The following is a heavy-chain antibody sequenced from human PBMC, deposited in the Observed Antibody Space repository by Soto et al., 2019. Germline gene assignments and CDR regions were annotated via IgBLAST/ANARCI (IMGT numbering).Heavy chain of an antibody. CDR1: GYTFTGYY. CDR2: INPNSGGT. Sequence: ASVKVSCKASGYTFTGYYMHWVRQAPGQGLEWMGWINPNSGGTNYAQKFQGRVTMTRDTSTSTVYMELSSLRSEDTAVYYCATSGYSISDAFDIWGQGTMVTVSS. V-gene: IGHV1-2*02. D-gene: IGHD6-13*01. J-gene: IGHJ3*02. CDR3: ATSGYSISDAFDI.